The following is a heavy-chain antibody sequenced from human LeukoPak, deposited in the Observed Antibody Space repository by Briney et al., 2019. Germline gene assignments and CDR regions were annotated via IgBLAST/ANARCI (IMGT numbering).Heavy chain of an antibody. Sequence: SETLSLTCTVSGGSISSYYWSWIRQPPGKGLEWIGYIYYSGSGCTNYNPSLKSRVTISVDTSKNQFSLRLSSVTAADTAVYYCARSWYGDYWGQGTLVTVSS. V-gene: IGHV4-59*08. J-gene: IGHJ4*02. D-gene: IGHD6-13*01. CDR1: GGSISSYY. CDR3: ARSWYGDY. CDR2: IYYSGSGCT.